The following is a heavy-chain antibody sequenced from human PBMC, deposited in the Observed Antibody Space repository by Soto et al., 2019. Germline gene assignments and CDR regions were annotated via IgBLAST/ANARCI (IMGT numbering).Heavy chain of an antibody. D-gene: IGHD5-18*01. J-gene: IGHJ3*02. Sequence: TGESLKISCKGSGYSFTSYWIGWVRQMPGKGLEWMGIIYPGDSDTRYSPSFQGQVTISADKSISTAYLQWSSLKASDTAMYYCARPYEDRYSYGDAFDIWGQGTMVTVSS. CDR1: GYSFTSYW. CDR2: IYPGDSDT. V-gene: IGHV5-51*01. CDR3: ARPYEDRYSYGDAFDI.